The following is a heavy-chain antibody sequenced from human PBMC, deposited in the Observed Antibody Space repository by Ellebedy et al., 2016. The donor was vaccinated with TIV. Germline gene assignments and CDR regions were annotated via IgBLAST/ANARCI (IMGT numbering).Heavy chain of an antibody. CDR1: GGSISSSRDY. V-gene: IGHV4-39*01. D-gene: IGHD5-18*01. J-gene: IGHJ4*02. Sequence: MPSETLSLTCTVSGGSISSSRDYWGWIRQPPGKGLEWVGSIYYSGSTYYNPSLKSRVTISVDTSKNQFSLKLSSVTAADTAVYYCARQGYRGYSYGATYTPFDYWGQGTLVTVSS. CDR2: IYYSGST. CDR3: ARQGYRGYSYGATYTPFDY.